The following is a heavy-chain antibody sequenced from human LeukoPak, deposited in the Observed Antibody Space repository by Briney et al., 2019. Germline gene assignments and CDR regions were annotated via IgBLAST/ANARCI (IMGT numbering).Heavy chain of an antibody. CDR2: IYYSGST. Sequence: SETLSLTCTVSGGSISSSSYYWGWIRQPPGKGLEWIGSIYYSGSTYYNPSLKSRVTISVDTSKNQFSLKLSSVTAADTAVYYCARVRFLEWLSYYYYYYYMDVWGKGTTVTVSS. V-gene: IGHV4-39*07. J-gene: IGHJ6*03. CDR1: GGSISSSSYY. CDR3: ARVRFLEWLSYYYYYYYMDV. D-gene: IGHD3-3*01.